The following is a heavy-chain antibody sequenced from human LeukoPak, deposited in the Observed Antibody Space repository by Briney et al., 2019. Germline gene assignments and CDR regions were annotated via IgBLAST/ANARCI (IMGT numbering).Heavy chain of an antibody. D-gene: IGHD3-10*01. J-gene: IGHJ4*02. CDR2: ISSSGSTI. CDR1: GFTFSSYE. CDR3: ATSTMVRGVIGY. Sequence: GGSLRLSCAASGFTFSSYEMNWVRQAPGKGLEWVSYISSSGSTIYYADSVKGRFTISRDNAKNSLYLQMNSLRAEDTAVYYCATSTMVRGVIGYWGQGTLVTVSS. V-gene: IGHV3-48*03.